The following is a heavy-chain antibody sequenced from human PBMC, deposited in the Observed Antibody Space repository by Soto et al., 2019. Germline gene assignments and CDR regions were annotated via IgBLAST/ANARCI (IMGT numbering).Heavy chain of an antibody. CDR3: ARGKSGYYPYFDN. D-gene: IGHD3-22*01. J-gene: IGHJ4*02. Sequence: QVQLQESGPGLVKPSETLSLTCSVSGDFISSYYWSWIRQPPGKGLEWIGYVYYSGSTNYNTSLKRRVTISVDTSKKQFSLKLRSVTAADTAVYFCARGKSGYYPYFDNWGQGTLVTVSS. CDR2: VYYSGST. V-gene: IGHV4-59*01. CDR1: GDFISSYY.